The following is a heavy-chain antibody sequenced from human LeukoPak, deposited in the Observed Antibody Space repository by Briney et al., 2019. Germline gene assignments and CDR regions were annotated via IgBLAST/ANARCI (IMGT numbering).Heavy chain of an antibody. V-gene: IGHV4-39*07. CDR1: GGSISSSSYY. CDR2: IYHSGST. Sequence: SETLSLTCTVSGGSISSSSYYWGWIRQPPGKGLEWIGSIYHSGSTYYNPSLKSRVTISVDTSKNQFSLKLSSVTAADTAVYYCARVPASGWSDYWGQGTLVTVSS. J-gene: IGHJ4*02. CDR3: ARVPASGWSDY. D-gene: IGHD6-19*01.